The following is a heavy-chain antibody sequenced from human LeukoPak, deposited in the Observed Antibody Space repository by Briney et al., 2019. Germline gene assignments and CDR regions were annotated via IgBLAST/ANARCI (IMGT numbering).Heavy chain of an antibody. CDR2: TYYSGST. J-gene: IGHJ4*02. Sequence: KPSETLSLTCTVSGGSISSSSYYWGWIRQPPGKGLEWIGSTYYSGSTYYNPSLKSRVTISVDTSKNQFSLKLSSVTAADTAVYYCARRSRYIAVAGPDYWGQGTLVTVSS. CDR1: GGSISSSSYY. V-gene: IGHV4-39*01. D-gene: IGHD6-19*01. CDR3: ARRSRYIAVAGPDY.